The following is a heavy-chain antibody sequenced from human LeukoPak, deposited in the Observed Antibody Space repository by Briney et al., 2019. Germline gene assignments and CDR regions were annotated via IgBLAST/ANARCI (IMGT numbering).Heavy chain of an antibody. V-gene: IGHV3-23*01. J-gene: IGHJ5*02. Sequence: GGSLRLSCAASGVSFTSYAISWVRRAPGKGLEWISAISGPGSTTYYADSVKGRFTISRDNSKNTLYLQMNSLRAEDTAVYYCARPALGYCSSTSCYTSWFDPWGQGTLVTVSS. CDR2: ISGPGSTT. CDR1: GVSFTSYA. D-gene: IGHD2-2*02. CDR3: ARPALGYCSSTSCYTSWFDP.